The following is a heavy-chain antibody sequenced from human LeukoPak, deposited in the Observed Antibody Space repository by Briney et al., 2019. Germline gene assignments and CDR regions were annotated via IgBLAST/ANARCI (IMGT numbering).Heavy chain of an antibody. CDR1: GGTFSSYA. J-gene: IGHJ4*02. V-gene: IGHV1-69*05. CDR2: IIPIFGKA. Sequence: SVKVSCKASGGTFSSYAISWVRQAPGKGLEWMGGIIPIFGKANYAQKFQGRLTITTDESTSTAYMELSSLRSEDAAVYYCARGTYGDFDYWGQGTLVTVSS. CDR3: ARGTYGDFDY. D-gene: IGHD4-17*01.